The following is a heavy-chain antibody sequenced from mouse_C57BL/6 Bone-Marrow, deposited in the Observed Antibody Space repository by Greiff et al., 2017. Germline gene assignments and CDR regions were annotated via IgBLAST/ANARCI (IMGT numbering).Heavy chain of an antibody. J-gene: IGHJ1*03. D-gene: IGHD2-2*01. CDR2: INPNNGGT. Sequence: EVQLQQSGPELVKPGASVKISCKASGYTFTDYYMNWVKQSHGKSLEWIGDINPNNGGTSYNQKFKGKATLTVDKSSSTAYMELRSLTSEDSAVYYCARVDYGYDEGNYYWYFDVWGTGTTVTVSS. CDR1: GYTFTDYY. V-gene: IGHV1-26*01. CDR3: ARVDYGYDEGNYYWYFDV.